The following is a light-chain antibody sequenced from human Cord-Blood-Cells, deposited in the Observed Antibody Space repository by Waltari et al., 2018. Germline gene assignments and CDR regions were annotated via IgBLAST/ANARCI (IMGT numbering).Light chain of an antibody. Sequence: QSALTQPASVSGSPGQSITISCTGTSSDVGSSYLVSWYQQHPGKAPKLMIYEGSKRPAGVSNRFAGSKSGNTVSLTISGLQAEDEADYYCCSFAGSSTWVFGGGTKLTVL. CDR1: SSDVGSSYL. J-gene: IGLJ3*02. CDR3: CSFAGSSTWV. CDR2: EGS. V-gene: IGLV2-23*01.